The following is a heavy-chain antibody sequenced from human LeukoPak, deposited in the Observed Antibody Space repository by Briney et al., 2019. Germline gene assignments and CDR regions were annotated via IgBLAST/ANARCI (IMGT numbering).Heavy chain of an antibody. CDR3: AKVGFRGGLDY. J-gene: IGHJ4*02. D-gene: IGHD5-12*01. CDR2: ISWDGGST. Sequence: EGSLRLSCAASGFTFDDYAMHWVRQAPGKGLEWVSLISWDGGSTYYADSVKGRFTISRDNSKNSLYLQMNSLRAEDTALYYCAKVGFRGGLDYWGQGTLVTVSS. V-gene: IGHV3-43D*03. CDR1: GFTFDDYA.